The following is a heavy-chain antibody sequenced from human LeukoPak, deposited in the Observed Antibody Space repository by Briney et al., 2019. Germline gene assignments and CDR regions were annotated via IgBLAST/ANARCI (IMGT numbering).Heavy chain of an antibody. Sequence: GGSLRLSCAASGFTFSDYYMSWIRQAPGKGLEWVSGISWNSGSIGYADSVKGRFTISRDNAKNSLYLQMNSLRAEDMALYYCARGQGFGELQYYMDVWGKGTTVTVSS. J-gene: IGHJ6*03. D-gene: IGHD3-10*01. CDR3: ARGQGFGELQYYMDV. CDR2: ISWNSGSI. CDR1: GFTFSDYY. V-gene: IGHV3-9*03.